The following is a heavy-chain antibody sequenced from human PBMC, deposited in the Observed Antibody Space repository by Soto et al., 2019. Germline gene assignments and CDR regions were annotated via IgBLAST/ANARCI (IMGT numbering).Heavy chain of an antibody. Sequence: GSLRLSCAASGFTFSSYSMNWVRQAPGKGLEWVSSISSSSYIYYADSVKGRFTIPRDNAKNSLYLQMNSLRAEDTAVYYCARGRGSSPLDAFDIWGQGTMVTVSS. V-gene: IGHV3-21*01. CDR1: GFTFSSYS. CDR2: ISSSSYI. J-gene: IGHJ3*02. D-gene: IGHD3-10*01. CDR3: ARGRGSSPLDAFDI.